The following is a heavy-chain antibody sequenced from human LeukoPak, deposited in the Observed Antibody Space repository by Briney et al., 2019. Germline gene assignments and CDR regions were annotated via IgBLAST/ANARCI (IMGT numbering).Heavy chain of an antibody. Sequence: GGSLRLSCAASGFTFSSYAMSWVRQAPGKGLEWVSAISGSGDSTYYGDSVKGRFTISRDNSKNTLYLQMNSLRAEDTAVYYCAKGGKWDVTPFDYWGQGTLVTVSS. CDR1: GFTFSSYA. J-gene: IGHJ4*02. CDR3: AKGGKWDVTPFDY. D-gene: IGHD1-26*01. V-gene: IGHV3-23*01. CDR2: ISGSGDST.